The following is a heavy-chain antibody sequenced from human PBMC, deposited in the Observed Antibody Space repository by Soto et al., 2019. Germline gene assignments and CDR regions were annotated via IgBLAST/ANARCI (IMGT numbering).Heavy chain of an antibody. CDR1: GFSFSNYG. D-gene: IGHD3-16*01. J-gene: IGHJ4*02. CDR2: ITKTGRST. Sequence: EVQLLESGGGLVQPGGSLRLSCATSGFSFSNYGMNWVRQAPGKGLEWVSGITKTGRSTFIADSVRGRFTISRDNSKNTLFLQMSSLRAEDTAVYYCAKIAWNLGRLFDYWGQGTLVTVSS. CDR3: AKIAWNLGRLFDY. V-gene: IGHV3-23*01.